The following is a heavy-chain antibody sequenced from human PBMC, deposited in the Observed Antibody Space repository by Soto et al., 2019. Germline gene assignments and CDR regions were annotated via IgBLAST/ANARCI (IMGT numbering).Heavy chain of an antibody. D-gene: IGHD6-19*01. CDR1: GFTVSSNY. J-gene: IGHJ4*02. V-gene: IGHV3-53*02. CDR2: IYSGGNT. CDR3: ARGSIAVAGYFNY. Sequence: EVQLVETGGGLIQPGGSLRLTCAASGFTVSSNYMSWVRQAPGKGLEWVSVIYSGGNTFYADSVKGRFTISRDNSKNTLYLQMNSLRAEDTAVYHCARGSIAVAGYFNYWGQGTLVTVSS.